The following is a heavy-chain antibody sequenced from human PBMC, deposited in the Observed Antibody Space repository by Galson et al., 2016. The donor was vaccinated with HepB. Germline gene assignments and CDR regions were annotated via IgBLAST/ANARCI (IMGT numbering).Heavy chain of an antibody. CDR1: TFSVSGDY. V-gene: IGHV3-66*01. D-gene: IGHD1-26*01. Sequence: SLRLSCAASTFSVSGDYMNWVRQAPGKGLEWVSLIHAGSTYYADSVRGRFIISRDNSENTLYLQMNSLRVEDTAVYYCARGSDLGSFWGQGTLGTVSS. CDR2: IHAGST. J-gene: IGHJ4*02. CDR3: ARGSDLGSF.